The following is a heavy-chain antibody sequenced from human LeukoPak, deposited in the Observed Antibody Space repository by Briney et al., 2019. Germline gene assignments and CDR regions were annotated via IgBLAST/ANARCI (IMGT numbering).Heavy chain of an antibody. CDR3: ARIRYCGGISCYYIDY. V-gene: IGHV1-2*02. J-gene: IGHJ4*02. CDR2: IDPNTGDS. D-gene: IGHD2-2*01. CDR1: EYTFTGYY. Sequence: ASVKVSCKASEYTFTGYYIHWVRQAPGQGLEWMGWIDPNTGDSNYVQKFQGRVTMTRDTPISTAYMELSRLRSDDTAFCYCARIRYCGGISCYYIDYWGQGTLVTVSA.